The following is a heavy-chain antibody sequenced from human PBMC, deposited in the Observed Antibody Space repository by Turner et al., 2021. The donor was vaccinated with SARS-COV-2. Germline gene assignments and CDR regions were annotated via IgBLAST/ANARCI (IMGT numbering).Heavy chain of an antibody. V-gene: IGHV1-2*02. CDR2: INPNSGAT. CDR3: ARGGLYYYDSSAYYGDAFDI. J-gene: IGHJ3*02. CDR1: GYTFTGYY. D-gene: IGHD3-22*01. Sequence: QVQLVQSGAEVKKPGASVKVSCKASGYTFTGYYMHWVRQAPGQGLEWMRWINPNSGATNYAQNFQGRVTMTRDTSISTAYMELSRLRSDDTAVYYCARGGLYYYDSSAYYGDAFDIWGQGTMVTVSS.